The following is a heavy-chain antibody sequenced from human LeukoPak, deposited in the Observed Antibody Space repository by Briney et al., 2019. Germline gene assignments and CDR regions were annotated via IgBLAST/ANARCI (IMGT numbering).Heavy chain of an antibody. CDR1: GFSISPYP. D-gene: IGHD6-19*01. CDR2: ISPDGTGK. Sequence: GGSLRLSCAASGFSISPYPMHWVRQTPGKGLEWVAAISPDGTGKPYADSVKGRFTTSRDNSRNTLDLQMDSLRDEDTAIYYCAREDSSSGRAGIFGFSWGQGTLVTVSS. V-gene: IGHV3-30*04. CDR3: AREDSSSGRAGIFGFS. J-gene: IGHJ5*02.